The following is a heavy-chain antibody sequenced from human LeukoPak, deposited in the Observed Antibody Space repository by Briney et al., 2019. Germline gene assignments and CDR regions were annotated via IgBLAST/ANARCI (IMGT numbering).Heavy chain of an antibody. CDR2: ISYDGSNK. CDR3: ARVLNYYDSSGYYFSY. Sequence: GRSLRLSCAASGFTFSYYAMHWVRQAPGKGLEWVAVISYDGSNKYYADSVKGRFTISRDNSKNTLYLQMNSLRAEDTAVYYCARVLNYYDSSGYYFSYWGQGTLVTVSS. CDR1: GFTFSYYA. J-gene: IGHJ4*02. V-gene: IGHV3-30-3*01. D-gene: IGHD3-22*01.